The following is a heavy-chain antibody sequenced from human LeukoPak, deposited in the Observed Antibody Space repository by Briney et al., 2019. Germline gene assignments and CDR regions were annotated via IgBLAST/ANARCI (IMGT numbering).Heavy chain of an antibody. V-gene: IGHV1-8*01. D-gene: IGHD7-27*01. Sequence: ASVTVSCKASGYTFTSYDFNWVRQATGQRPEWMGWMSPNSGDTGHAQKFQDRVTMTRNTSISTAYMELSSLRSDDTAVYYCARGPPNWGYDYWGPGTLATVSS. CDR3: ARGPPNWGYDY. CDR2: MSPNSGDT. CDR1: GYTFTSYD. J-gene: IGHJ4*02.